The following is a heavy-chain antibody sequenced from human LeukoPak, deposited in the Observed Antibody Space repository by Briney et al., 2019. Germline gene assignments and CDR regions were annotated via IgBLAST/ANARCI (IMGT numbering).Heavy chain of an antibody. CDR3: TRHGSGWSFDY. CDR1: GDPISTYY. D-gene: IGHD6-19*01. CDR2: IYHSGSA. V-gene: IGHV4-59*08. J-gene: IGHJ4*02. Sequence: SETLSLTCAVSGDPISTYYWSWIRQSPGKGLEWIGYIYHSGSANYNPSLKSRATISIDTSKNQSSLKLSSVTAADTALYFCTRHGSGWSFDYWGQGTLVTVSS.